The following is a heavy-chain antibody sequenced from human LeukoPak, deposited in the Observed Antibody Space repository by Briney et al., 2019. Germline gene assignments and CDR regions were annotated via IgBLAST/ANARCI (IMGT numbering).Heavy chain of an antibody. CDR3: ARGGSTAMEFDY. CDR1: GYTFSHYG. CDR2: ISAHNGNI. V-gene: IGHV1-8*02. D-gene: IGHD5-18*01. J-gene: IGHJ4*02. Sequence: GASVKVSCKASGYTFSHYGVNWVRQAPGQGLEWVGWISAHNGNINYAQKFQGRVTMTRNTSISTAYMELSSLRSEDTAVYYCARGGSTAMEFDYWGQGTLVTVSS.